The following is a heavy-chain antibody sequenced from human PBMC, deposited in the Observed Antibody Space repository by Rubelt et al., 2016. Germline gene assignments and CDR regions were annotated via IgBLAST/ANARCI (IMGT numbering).Heavy chain of an antibody. Sequence: EVQVVESGGGLVQPGGSLRLSCAASGFTFSSYAMSWVRQAPGKGLEWVSSISGSGGSTYYGDSVKGRFTISRDNSKNTLFLQMNSLRAEDTAVYYCAKDLMLAAAPPSDYWGQGTLVTVSS. D-gene: IGHD6-13*01. J-gene: IGHJ4*02. CDR3: AKDLMLAAAPPSDY. V-gene: IGHV3-23*04. CDR1: GFTFSSYA. CDR2: ISGSGGST.